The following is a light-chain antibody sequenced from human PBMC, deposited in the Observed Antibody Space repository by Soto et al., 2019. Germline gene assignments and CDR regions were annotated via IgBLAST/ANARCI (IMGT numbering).Light chain of an antibody. Sequence: EIVMTQSPATLSVSPGERATLSCRASQSVSSNLAWYQQKPGQAPRLLIYGVSTSATGIPARFSGSGSGTEFTLTISSLQSEDFAVYYCQQYNNWPLYTFGQGTKLEIK. J-gene: IGKJ2*01. V-gene: IGKV3-15*01. CDR2: GVS. CDR3: QQYNNWPLYT. CDR1: QSVSSN.